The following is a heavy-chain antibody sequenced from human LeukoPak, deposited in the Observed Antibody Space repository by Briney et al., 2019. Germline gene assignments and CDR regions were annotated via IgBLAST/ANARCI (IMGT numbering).Heavy chain of an antibody. Sequence: ASVKVSCKVSGYTLTELSMHWVRQAPGKGLEWMGGFDPEDGETIYAQKFQGRVTMTEDTSTDTAYMELGSLRSEDTAVYYCATGLAVAGRFDYWGQGTLVTVSS. CDR1: GYTLTELS. D-gene: IGHD6-19*01. J-gene: IGHJ4*02. CDR2: FDPEDGET. V-gene: IGHV1-24*01. CDR3: ATGLAVAGRFDY.